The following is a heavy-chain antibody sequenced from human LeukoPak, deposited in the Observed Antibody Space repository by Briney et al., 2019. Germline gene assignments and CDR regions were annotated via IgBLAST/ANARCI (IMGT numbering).Heavy chain of an antibody. D-gene: IGHD2-2*01. CDR2: ISAYNGNT. CDR3: ERLGYCSSTSCYGNFDY. Sequence: ASLKLSCKASGYTFTSYGMSWVRQAPGQGLEWVAWISAYNGNTNYAQKLQGRVTITTDTSTSTAYMELRSLRPEATAVSYCERLGYCSSTSCYGNFDYWGKGTLVTVSS. J-gene: IGHJ4*02. V-gene: IGHV1-18*01. CDR1: GYTFTSYG.